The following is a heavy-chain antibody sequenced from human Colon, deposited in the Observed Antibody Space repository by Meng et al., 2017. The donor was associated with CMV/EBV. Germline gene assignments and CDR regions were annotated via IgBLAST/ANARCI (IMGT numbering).Heavy chain of an antibody. Sequence: GESLKISCAASAFTFSSYSMNWVRQAPGKGLEWVSSISSSSSYIYYADSVKGRFTISRDNAKNSLYLQMSSLRAEDTAVYYCARDQESGYYFGMDVWDQGTTVTVSS. CDR1: AFTFSSYS. CDR2: ISSSSSYI. CDR3: ARDQESGYYFGMDV. V-gene: IGHV3-21*01. J-gene: IGHJ6*02. D-gene: IGHD3-10*01.